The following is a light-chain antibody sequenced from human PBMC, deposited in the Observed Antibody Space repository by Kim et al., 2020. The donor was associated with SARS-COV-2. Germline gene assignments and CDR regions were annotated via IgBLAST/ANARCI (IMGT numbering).Light chain of an antibody. J-gene: IGKJ4*01. Sequence: QPASTSCRSGQSLVYGDEMTYLSWFHQRPGQSPTRLIYKVSKRDSGVPDRFTGRGPGTDFTLKISKVEADDVGVFYCMQGSPWLPTLAGGPKREI. CDR2: KVS. CDR3: MQGSPWLPT. V-gene: IGKV2-30*01. CDR1: QSLVYGDEMTY.